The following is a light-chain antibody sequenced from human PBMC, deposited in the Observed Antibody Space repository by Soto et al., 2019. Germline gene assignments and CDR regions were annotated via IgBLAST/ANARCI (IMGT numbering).Light chain of an antibody. J-gene: IGLJ2*01. CDR1: SGHSNYA. Sequence: QPVLTQSPSASASLGASFKLTCTLSSGHSNYAIAWHQQQSEKGPRYLMKLNSDGSHSKGDGIPDRFAGSSSGAERYLTSASLQSEDEADYYCKTWGSGIVVFGGGTKLTVL. CDR3: KTWGSGIVV. CDR2: LNSDGSH. V-gene: IGLV4-69*01.